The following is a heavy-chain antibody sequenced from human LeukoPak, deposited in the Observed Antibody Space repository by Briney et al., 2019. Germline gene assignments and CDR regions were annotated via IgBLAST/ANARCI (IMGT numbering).Heavy chain of an antibody. CDR3: ARGTTVTTDAFDI. D-gene: IGHD4-17*01. Sequence: ASVKVSCKASGYTFTSYGINWVRQATGQGLEWMGWMNPNSGNTGYAQKFQGRVTMTRNTSISTAYMELSSLRSEDTAVYYCARGTTVTTDAFDIWGQGTMVTVSS. CDR2: MNPNSGNT. J-gene: IGHJ3*02. CDR1: GYTFTSYG. V-gene: IGHV1-8*02.